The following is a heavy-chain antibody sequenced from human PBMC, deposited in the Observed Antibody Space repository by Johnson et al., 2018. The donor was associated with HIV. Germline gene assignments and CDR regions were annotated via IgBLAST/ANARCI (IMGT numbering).Heavy chain of an antibody. Sequence: QVQLVESGGGVVQPGGSLRLSCAASDSMFSSYGIHWVRQAPGKGLEWVAIISYDGYKTYYGHSVKGRFTISRDNSRNTMYLQMNSLRAEDTAVYYCATDIRRWFRGLSAFHIWGQGTMVRVSS. CDR2: ISYDGYKT. CDR3: ATDIRRWFRGLSAFHI. CDR1: DSMFSSYG. J-gene: IGHJ3*02. D-gene: IGHD3-10*01. V-gene: IGHV3-30*03.